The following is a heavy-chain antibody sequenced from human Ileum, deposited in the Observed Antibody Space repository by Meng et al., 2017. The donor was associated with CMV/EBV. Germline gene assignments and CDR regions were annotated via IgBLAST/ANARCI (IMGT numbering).Heavy chain of an antibody. J-gene: IGHJ6*02. CDR2: IYRGGST. Sequence: GGPLRLSCAASGFTVSSDYMTWVRQAPGKGLEWVSVIYRGGSTYYADSVKGRFTISRDNAKNSLYLQMNSLRAEDTAVYYCARESIAARRYFQADYYYYYGMDVWGQGITVTVSS. V-gene: IGHV3-66*01. D-gene: IGHD6-6*01. CDR3: ARESIAARRYFQADYYYYYGMDV. CDR1: GFTVSSDY.